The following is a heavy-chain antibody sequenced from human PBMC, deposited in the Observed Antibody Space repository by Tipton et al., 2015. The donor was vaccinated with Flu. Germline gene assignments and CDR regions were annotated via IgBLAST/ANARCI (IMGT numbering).Heavy chain of an antibody. CDR1: GYSLTSYP. J-gene: IGHJ4*02. D-gene: IGHD2-2*01. V-gene: IGHV1-18*04. CDR3: ARPGGPAAINPFSYFDF. CDR2: ISGYSGNT. Sequence: LVQSGAEVKKPGASVTVSCKASGYSLTSYPISWVRQAPGQGLEWMGWISGYSGNTNYAQNLQGRVTMTTDTSTNTAYMELRSLRSDDTAIYYCARPGGPAAINPFSYFDFWGQGTLVTVSS.